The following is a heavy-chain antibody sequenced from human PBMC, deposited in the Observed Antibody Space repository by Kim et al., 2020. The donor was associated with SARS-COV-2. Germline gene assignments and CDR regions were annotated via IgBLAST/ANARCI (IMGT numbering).Heavy chain of an antibody. CDR3: ARAYSSGWAYFDY. D-gene: IGHD6-19*01. J-gene: IGHJ4*02. V-gene: IGHV3-11*06. Sequence: YAESVKGRFTISRDNDKNSLLLQMNSLRAEDTAVYYCARAYSSGWAYFDYWGQGTLVTVSS.